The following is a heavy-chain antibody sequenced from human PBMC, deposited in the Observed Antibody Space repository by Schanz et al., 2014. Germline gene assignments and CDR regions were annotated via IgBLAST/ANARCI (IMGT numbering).Heavy chain of an antibody. CDR3: ARDGGRDGYNLAFDV. CDR2: MYINSGST. J-gene: IGHJ3*01. CDR1: GFTVSTNY. Sequence: EVQLVESGGGLVKPGGSLRLSCAVSGFTVSTNYMSWVRQAPGKGLEWISSMYINSGSTQYADSVKGRFIISRDSSKNTLFLQMNSLRAEDTAVYFCARDGGRDGYNLAFDVWGQGTLVTVSS. D-gene: IGHD5-12*01. V-gene: IGHV3-53*01.